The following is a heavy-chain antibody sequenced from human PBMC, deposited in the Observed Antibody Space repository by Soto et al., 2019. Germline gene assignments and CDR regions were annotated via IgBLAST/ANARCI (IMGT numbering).Heavy chain of an antibody. Sequence: EVQLVESGGGLVKPGGSLRLSCAASGFTFSNVWMNWVRQAPGKGLEWVGRIKNKIGGGTTDYAEPVKGRFTISRDDSKNTLYLQMNSLKTEDAAVYYCSTNDALDIWGPGTMVAVSS. CDR2: IKNKIGGGTT. CDR1: GFTFSNVW. V-gene: IGHV3-15*07. CDR3: STNDALDI. J-gene: IGHJ3*02.